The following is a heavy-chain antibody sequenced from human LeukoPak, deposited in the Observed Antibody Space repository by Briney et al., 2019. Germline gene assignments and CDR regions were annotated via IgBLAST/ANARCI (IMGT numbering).Heavy chain of an antibody. CDR2: IYRGGNT. J-gene: IGHJ4*02. D-gene: IGHD3-10*01. Sequence: GGSLRLSCAASGFTVSSNYMNWVRRAPGKGLEWVSVIYRGGNTYYADSVKGRFTISRDNSKNTLYLQMNSLRAEDTAVYYCGRLWFGELAFDYWGQGTLVTVSS. CDR1: GFTVSSNY. V-gene: IGHV3-66*01. CDR3: GRLWFGELAFDY.